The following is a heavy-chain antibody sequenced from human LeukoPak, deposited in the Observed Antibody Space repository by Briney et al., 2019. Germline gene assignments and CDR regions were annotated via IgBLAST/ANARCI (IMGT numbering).Heavy chain of an antibody. CDR2: VYTMGSN. J-gene: IGHJ4*02. D-gene: IGHD1-1*01. V-gene: IGHV4-4*09. CDR3: ARLGVGRLGRNGVDY. Sequence: SETVSLTYTVSGGSLRSYYWGWIRQPPGKGLEWIGYVYTMGSNNYNPSLKSRVTISVDTSKNQFSLTLSSVPAADTAVYYCARLGVGRLGRNGVDYWGQGTLVTVSS. CDR1: GGSLRSYY.